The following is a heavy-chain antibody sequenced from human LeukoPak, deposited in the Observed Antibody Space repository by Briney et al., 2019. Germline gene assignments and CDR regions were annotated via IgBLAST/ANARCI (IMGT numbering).Heavy chain of an antibody. CDR1: GGSISSSSYY. V-gene: IGHV4-39*01. CDR3: ASSDTAMGHYYYMDV. J-gene: IGHJ6*03. Sequence: SETLSLTCTVSGGSISSSSYYWGWIRQPPGKGLEWIGSIYYSGSTYYNPSLKSRVTISVDTSKNQFSLKLSSVTAADTAVYYCASSDTAMGHYYYMDVWGKGTTVTVSS. CDR2: IYYSGST. D-gene: IGHD5-18*01.